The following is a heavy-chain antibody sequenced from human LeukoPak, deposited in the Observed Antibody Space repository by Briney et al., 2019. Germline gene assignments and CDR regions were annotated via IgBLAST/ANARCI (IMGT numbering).Heavy chain of an antibody. J-gene: IGHJ5*02. Sequence: SETLSLTCAVYGGSFSGYYWSWIRQPPGKGLEWIGEINHSGSTNYNPSLKSRVTISVGTSKNQFSLKLSSVTAADTAVYHCARGGRFLEWLLRGANWFDPWGQGTLVTVSS. CDR3: ARGGRFLEWLLRGANWFDP. CDR2: INHSGST. V-gene: IGHV4-34*01. CDR1: GGSFSGYY. D-gene: IGHD3-3*01.